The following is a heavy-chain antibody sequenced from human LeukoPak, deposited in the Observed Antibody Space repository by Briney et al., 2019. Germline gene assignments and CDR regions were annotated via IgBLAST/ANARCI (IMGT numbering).Heavy chain of an antibody. Sequence: PGGSLRLSCAASGFTFSSYEMNWVRQAPGKGLEWVSYISSSGSTIYYADSVKGRFTISRDNSKNTLYLQMNSLRAEDTAVYYCAKDGAVADYFDYWGQGTLVTVSS. D-gene: IGHD6-19*01. V-gene: IGHV3-48*03. J-gene: IGHJ4*02. CDR1: GFTFSSYE. CDR2: ISSSGSTI. CDR3: AKDGAVADYFDY.